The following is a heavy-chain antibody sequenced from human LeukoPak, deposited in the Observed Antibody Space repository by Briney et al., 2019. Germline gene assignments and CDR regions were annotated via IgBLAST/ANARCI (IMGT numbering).Heavy chain of an antibody. J-gene: IGHJ6*02. D-gene: IGHD3-9*01. V-gene: IGHV3-7*01. Sequence: GGGLRLSRAASEFTVSLYWLSGVPEAPGKGLEGGSNIKQDGSEKHYTDSMRGRCTISRDNAKSSLYMKMNSQRAEDTAVYYCARATGYLGGYYYFYGMDAWGQGTTVTVSS. CDR2: IKQDGSEK. CDR3: ARATGYLGGYYYFYGMDA. CDR1: EFTVSLYW.